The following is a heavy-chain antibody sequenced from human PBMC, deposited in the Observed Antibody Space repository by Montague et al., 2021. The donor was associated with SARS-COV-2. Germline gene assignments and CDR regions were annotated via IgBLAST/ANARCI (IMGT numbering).Heavy chain of an antibody. V-gene: IGHV4-39*01. CDR3: ARHGETATIVGWWFFDL. J-gene: IGHJ2*01. CDR2: IYYRGST. Sequence: SETLSLTCTVSGDSISSSNYYWSWIRQPPGKGLEWIGSIYYRGSTYYNPSLKSRVTISVDTSMNQFSLKLSSVTAADTAVYYCARHGETATIVGWWFFDLWGRGTLVTVSS. CDR1: GDSISSSNYY. D-gene: IGHD5-24*01.